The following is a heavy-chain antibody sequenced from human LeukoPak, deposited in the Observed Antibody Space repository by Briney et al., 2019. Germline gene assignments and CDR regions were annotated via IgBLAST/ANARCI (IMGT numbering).Heavy chain of an antibody. CDR1: GFTFSSYA. V-gene: IGHV3-23*01. D-gene: IGHD4/OR15-4a*01. Sequence: PGGSLRLSCAASGFTFSSYAMSWVRQAPGKGLEWVSAISDRGGSTYYPDSVRGRFTISRDTSKNTLYLQMNSLRAEDTAVYYCARGNSPMVGRYYLDLWGQGTLVTVSS. CDR3: ARGNSPMVGRYYLDL. CDR2: ISDRGGST. J-gene: IGHJ4*02.